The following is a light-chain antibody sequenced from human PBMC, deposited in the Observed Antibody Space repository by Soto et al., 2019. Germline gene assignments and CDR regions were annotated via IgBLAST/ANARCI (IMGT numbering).Light chain of an antibody. CDR3: LQTDSVPYT. V-gene: IGKV1-39*01. CDR2: FAS. Sequence: DIQMTQSPSSLSASVGDRVTLTCRASQSISSYLNWYQLKPGRTPKLLIYFASSLQAGVPSMFSGAGSETDFTLTITDLQPEDFTSYFCLQTDSVPYTFGQGT. CDR1: QSISSY. J-gene: IGKJ2*01.